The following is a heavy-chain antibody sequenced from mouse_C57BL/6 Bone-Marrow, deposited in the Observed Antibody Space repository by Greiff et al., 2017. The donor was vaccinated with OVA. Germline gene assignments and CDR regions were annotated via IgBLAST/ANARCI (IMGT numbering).Heavy chain of an antibody. V-gene: IGHV1-81*01. CDR1: GYTFTSYG. CDR2: IYPTSGNT. Sequence: VQLVESGAELARPGASVKLSCKASGYTFTSYGISWVKQRTGQGLEWIGEIYPTSGNTYYNEKFKGKATLTADKSSSTAYMELRSLTSEDSAVYFCAKYYSFDYWGQGTTLTVSS. J-gene: IGHJ2*01. CDR3: AKYYSFDY. D-gene: IGHD5-1-1*01.